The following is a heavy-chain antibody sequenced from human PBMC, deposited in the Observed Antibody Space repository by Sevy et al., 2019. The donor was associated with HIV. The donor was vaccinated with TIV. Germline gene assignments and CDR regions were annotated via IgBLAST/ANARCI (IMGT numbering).Heavy chain of an antibody. CDR2: INNSGGST. V-gene: IGHV3-23*01. CDR1: GFTVNTYA. Sequence: GGSLRLSCAVSGFTVNTYAMSWVRQAPGKGLEGVAVINNSGGSTDYADSVRGRFSISRDNPNVYLEMNSLRVEDTAVYYCVKERVGYISSWYYFDYWGQGTLVTVSS. CDR3: VKERVGYISSWYYFDY. J-gene: IGHJ4*02. D-gene: IGHD6-13*01.